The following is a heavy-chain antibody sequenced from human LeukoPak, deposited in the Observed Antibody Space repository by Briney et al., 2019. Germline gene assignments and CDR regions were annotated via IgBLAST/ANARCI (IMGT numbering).Heavy chain of an antibody. CDR2: IYYSGST. CDR3: ARVITIFGVVILMYFDY. D-gene: IGHD3-3*01. Sequence: SETLSLTCTVSGGSISSSSYYWGWIRQPPGKGLEWIGSIYYSGSTYYNPSLKSRVTISVDTSKNQFSLKLSSVTAADTAVYYCARVITIFGVVILMYFDYWGQGTLVTVSS. V-gene: IGHV4-39*01. J-gene: IGHJ4*02. CDR1: GGSISSSSYY.